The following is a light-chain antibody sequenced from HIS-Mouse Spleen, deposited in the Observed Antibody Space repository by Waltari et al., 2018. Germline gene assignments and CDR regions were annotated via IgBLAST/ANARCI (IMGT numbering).Light chain of an antibody. CDR3: HPSSRYPYT. CDR1: QGISSY. V-gene: IGKV1-8*01. Sequence: IRMTQSPSSFSASTGDRVTLTCRASQGISSYLAWYQQKPGKAPKLLIYAASPLQIGVPSRFSGSGSGTDFTLTISCLQSSYFSTYYFHPSSRYPYTFGQGTKLEIK. CDR2: AAS. J-gene: IGKJ2*01.